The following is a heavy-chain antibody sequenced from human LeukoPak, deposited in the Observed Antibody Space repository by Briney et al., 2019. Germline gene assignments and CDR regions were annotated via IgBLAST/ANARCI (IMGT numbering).Heavy chain of an antibody. CDR2: ISSSSSTI. J-gene: IGHJ4*02. V-gene: IGHV3-48*01. CDR3: ARGLQVDWGITMIVVISYYFDY. CDR1: GFTFSSYG. Sequence: GGSLRLSCAASGFTFSSYGMHWVRQAPGKGLEWVSYISSSSSTIYYADSVKGRFTISRDNSKNTLYLQMNSLRAEDTAVYYCARGLQVDWGITMIVVISYYFDYWGQGTLVTVSS. D-gene: IGHD3-22*01.